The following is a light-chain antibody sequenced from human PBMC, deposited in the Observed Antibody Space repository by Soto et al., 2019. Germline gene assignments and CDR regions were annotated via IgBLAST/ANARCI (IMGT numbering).Light chain of an antibody. CDR2: EVS. J-gene: IGLJ1*01. CDR3: CSYTTSSTLV. CDR1: SSDVGTYNH. Sequence: QSVLTQPASVSGSPGQSITISCTGTSSDVGTYNHVSWYQQHPGKAPQLIIYEVSNRPSGLSNRFSASKSGNTASLTISGLQAEGEADYYCCSYTTSSTLVFGTGTKVTVL. V-gene: IGLV2-14*01.